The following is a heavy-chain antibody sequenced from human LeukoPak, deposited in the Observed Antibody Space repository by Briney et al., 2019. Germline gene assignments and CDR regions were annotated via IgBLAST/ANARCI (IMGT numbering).Heavy chain of an antibody. CDR2: IYSGGST. D-gene: IGHD5-24*01. CDR1: VFTVSSNY. V-gene: IGHV3-66*02. CDR3: GRLTYGYNSGLDY. Sequence: GGSLRLSCAASVFTVSSNYMRWVRQAPGKGLEWVSVIYSGGSTYYADSVKGRFTISRDNSKNTLYLQMNSLRAQDTAVYYCGRLTYGYNSGLDYWGQGTLVSVS. J-gene: IGHJ4*02.